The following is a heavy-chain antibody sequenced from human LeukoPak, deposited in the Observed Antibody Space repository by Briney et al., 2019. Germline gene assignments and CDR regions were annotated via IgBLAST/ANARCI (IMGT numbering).Heavy chain of an antibody. Sequence: ASVKVSCKASGYTFTSYDINWVRQATGQGLEWMGWINPNSGGTNYAQKFQGRVTMTRDTSISTAFMELSRLRSDDTAVYYCARDSVFCSSTSCSPYFDYWGQGTLVTVSS. D-gene: IGHD2-2*01. CDR1: GYTFTSYD. CDR3: ARDSVFCSSTSCSPYFDY. J-gene: IGHJ4*02. V-gene: IGHV1-2*02. CDR2: INPNSGGT.